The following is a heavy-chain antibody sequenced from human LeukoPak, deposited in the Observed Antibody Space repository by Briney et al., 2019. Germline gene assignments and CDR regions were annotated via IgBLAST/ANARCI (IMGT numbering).Heavy chain of an antibody. V-gene: IGHV3-33*08. CDR2: IRYDGSNK. D-gene: IGHD3-3*01. J-gene: IGHJ6*02. CDR1: GFTFSSYA. Sequence: GGSLRLSCAASGFTFSSYAMSWVRQAPGKGLEWVAVIRYDGSNKYYADSVKGRFTISRDNSKNTLYLQMNSLRAEDTAVYYCARDQVVLRFLEWLSMDVWGQGTTVTVSS. CDR3: ARDQVVLRFLEWLSMDV.